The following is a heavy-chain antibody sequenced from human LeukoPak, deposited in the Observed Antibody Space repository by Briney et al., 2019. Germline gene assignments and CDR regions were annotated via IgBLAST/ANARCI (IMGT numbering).Heavy chain of an antibody. CDR1: GGSISSSSHY. V-gene: IGHV4-39*01. CDR2: IYYSGST. CDR3: ARQHSTGLDP. J-gene: IGHJ5*02. D-gene: IGHD1-1*01. Sequence: ASETLSLTCTVSGGSISSSSHYWGWIRQPPGKGLEWIGSIYYSGSTYYNPSLKSRVTISQDTSKNQFSLRLSSVTATDTALYYCARQHSTGLDPWGQGTLVTVSS.